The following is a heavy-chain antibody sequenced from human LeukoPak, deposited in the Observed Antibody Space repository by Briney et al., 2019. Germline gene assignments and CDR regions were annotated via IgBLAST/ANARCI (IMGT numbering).Heavy chain of an antibody. J-gene: IGHJ6*03. CDR2: ISSSGSTI. Sequence: GGSLRLSCAASGFTFSDYYMSWIRQAPGKGLEWVSYISSSGSTIYYADSVKGRFTISRDNAKNSLYLQMNSLRVEDKAVYYCATPLIVGGTGYYYYYMDVWGKGTTVTVAS. V-gene: IGHV3-11*01. CDR3: ATPLIVGGTGYYYYYMDV. CDR1: GFTFSDYY. D-gene: IGHD1-26*01.